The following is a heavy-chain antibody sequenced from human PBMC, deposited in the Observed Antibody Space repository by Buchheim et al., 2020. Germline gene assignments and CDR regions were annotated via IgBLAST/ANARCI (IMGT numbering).Heavy chain of an antibody. D-gene: IGHD4-11*01. J-gene: IGHJ6*02. CDR2: ISSSGSTI. V-gene: IGHV3-11*01. Sequence: QVQLVESGGGLVKPGGSLRLSCAASGFTFSDYYMSWIRQAPGKGLEWVSYISSSGSTIYYADSVKGRFTISRDNAKKPLYLQMNSLRGEDTAVEYCARSPSTATPSYYYYYGMDVWGQGTT. CDR3: ARSPSTATPSYYYYYGMDV. CDR1: GFTFSDYY.